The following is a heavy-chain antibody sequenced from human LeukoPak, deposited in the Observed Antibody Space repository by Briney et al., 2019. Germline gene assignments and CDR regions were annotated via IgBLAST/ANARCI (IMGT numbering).Heavy chain of an antibody. Sequence: PGGSLRLSCAASGFTFSSYGMHWVRQAPGKGLEWVAFIRYDGSNKYYADSVKGRFTISRDNYKNTLYLQMNSLRAEDTAVYYCAKDLSKGLLYRRGMYYFDYWGQGTLVTVSS. D-gene: IGHD3-10*01. J-gene: IGHJ4*02. CDR3: AKDLSKGLLYRRGMYYFDY. CDR1: GFTFSSYG. V-gene: IGHV3-30*02. CDR2: IRYDGSNK.